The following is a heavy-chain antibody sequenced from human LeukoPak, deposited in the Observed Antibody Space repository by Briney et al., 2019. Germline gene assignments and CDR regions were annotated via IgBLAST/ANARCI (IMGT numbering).Heavy chain of an antibody. V-gene: IGHV3-21*01. Sequence: GGSLRLSCAASGFAFNSYTITWVRQAPGKGLELVSSITSRGSHIYIADSVKGRFTISRDNAKNSLFLQMSSLSVEDTAVYYCARVAQGATTENYFYYYMDVWGKGTTVTVSS. CDR3: ARVAQGATTENYFYYYMDV. D-gene: IGHD4-11*01. CDR1: GFAFNSYT. CDR2: ITSRGSHI. J-gene: IGHJ6*03.